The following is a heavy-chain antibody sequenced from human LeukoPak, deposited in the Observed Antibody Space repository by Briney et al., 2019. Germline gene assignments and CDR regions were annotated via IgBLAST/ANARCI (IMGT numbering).Heavy chain of an antibody. Sequence: PGGSLRLSCAASGFTFSNYWMSWVRQASGKGLEWVANIKEDGSGKYYVDSVKGRFTISRDNAKNSLYLQMNSLRAEDTAIYYCASGRQLGYWGQGTLVTVSS. J-gene: IGHJ4*02. V-gene: IGHV3-7*01. CDR1: GFTFSNYW. CDR2: IKEDGSGK. CDR3: ASGRQLGY. D-gene: IGHD6-6*01.